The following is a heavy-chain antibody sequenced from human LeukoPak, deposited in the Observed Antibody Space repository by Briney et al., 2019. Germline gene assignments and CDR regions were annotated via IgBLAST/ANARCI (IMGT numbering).Heavy chain of an antibody. V-gene: IGHV4-39*07. Sequence: PSETLSLTCTVSGGSISSSTYYWGWIRQPPGKGLEWIASIYYSGSTYYNSSLKSRVTISVDTSKNQFSLKLNSVTAADTAVYYCARDPVGGGLLRWFDPWGQGTLVTVSS. CDR3: ARDPVGGGLLRWFDP. D-gene: IGHD1-26*01. CDR1: GGSISSSTYY. CDR2: IYYSGST. J-gene: IGHJ5*02.